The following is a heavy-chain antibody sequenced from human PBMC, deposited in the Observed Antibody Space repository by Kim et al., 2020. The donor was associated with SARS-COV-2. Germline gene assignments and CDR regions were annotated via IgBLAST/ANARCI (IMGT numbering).Heavy chain of an antibody. Sequence: GGSLRLSCAASGFTFSSYGLHWVRQAPGKGLEWVAVISSDGTNKFYLDSVEGRFTISRDNSKNTLYLQMNSLRAEDTAVYYCAKDPTNGWYYFDYWGQGTLVTVSS. CDR1: GFTFSSYG. CDR2: ISSDGTNK. V-gene: IGHV3-30*18. D-gene: IGHD6-19*01. CDR3: AKDPTNGWYYFDY. J-gene: IGHJ4*02.